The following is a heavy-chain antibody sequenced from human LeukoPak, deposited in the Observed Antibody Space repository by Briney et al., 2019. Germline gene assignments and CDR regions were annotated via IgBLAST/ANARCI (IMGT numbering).Heavy chain of an antibody. J-gene: IGHJ4*02. Sequence: SVKVSCKASGGTFSSYAISWVRQAPGQGLEWMGGIIPIFGTANYAQKFQGRVTITADKSTSTAYMELSSLRSEDTAVYYCARGGAMIVGLPFDYWGQGTLVTVSS. CDR3: ARGGAMIVGLPFDY. D-gene: IGHD3-22*01. V-gene: IGHV1-69*06. CDR2: IIPIFGTA. CDR1: GGTFSSYA.